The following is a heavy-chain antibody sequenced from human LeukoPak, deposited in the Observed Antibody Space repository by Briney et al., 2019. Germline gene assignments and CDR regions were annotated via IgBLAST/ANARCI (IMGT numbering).Heavy chain of an antibody. CDR3: SKGGGGGVAFVY. V-gene: IGHV3-23*01. D-gene: IGHD3-3*01. CDR1: GFPFNNFA. Sequence: GGSLRLSCAASGFPFNNFAMSWVRQAPGKGLQWVSAISDSGGGTFYADSVKGRFPISRDNSKNTMYLQMNSMRGEGTAVYYCSKGGGGGVAFVYWGQGALVTVSS. CDR2: ISDSGGGT. J-gene: IGHJ4*02.